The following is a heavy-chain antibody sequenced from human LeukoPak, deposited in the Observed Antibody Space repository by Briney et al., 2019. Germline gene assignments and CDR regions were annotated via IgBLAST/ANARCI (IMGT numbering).Heavy chain of an antibody. CDR1: GYTFTSYG. CDR2: ISAYNGTT. Sequence: VASAKVSCKASGYTFTSYGISCVRHAPRQRVEWMGWISAYNGTTNYAQTPKGRVTMTTDTSTSTAYMELRSLRPDDPAVYYCARDPHETWAGDYWGQGTPVTVSS. CDR3: ARDPHETWAGDY. J-gene: IGHJ4*02. D-gene: IGHD3-10*01. V-gene: IGHV1-18*01.